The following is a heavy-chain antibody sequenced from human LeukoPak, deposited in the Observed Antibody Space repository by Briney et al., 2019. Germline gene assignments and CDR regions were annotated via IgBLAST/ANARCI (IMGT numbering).Heavy chain of an antibody. CDR2: IYTSGST. J-gene: IGHJ4*02. D-gene: IGHD2-2*01. V-gene: IGHV4-61*02. Sequence: SQTLSLTCTVSGGSISSGSYYWSWIRQPAGKGLEWIGRIYTSGSTNYNPSLKSRVTISVDTSKNQLSLKLSSVTAADTAVYYCARGVFCSSTSCYFPDFDYWGQGTLVTVSS. CDR1: GGSISSGSYY. CDR3: ARGVFCSSTSCYFPDFDY.